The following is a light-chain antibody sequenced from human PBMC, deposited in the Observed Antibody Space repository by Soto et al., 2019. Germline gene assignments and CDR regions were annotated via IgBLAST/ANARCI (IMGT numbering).Light chain of an antibody. J-gene: IGKJ1*01. V-gene: IGKV4-1*01. CDR2: WAS. CDR1: QSALYSSNNKNY. Sequence: DIVMTQSPDSLAVSLGERVTINCKSSQSALYSSNNKNYLAWYQQKPGQPPKLLIYWASTRESGVPDRFSGSGSGTDFTLTISSLQAEDVAVYFCQQYYSTVLTFGQGTKVEIK. CDR3: QQYYSTVLT.